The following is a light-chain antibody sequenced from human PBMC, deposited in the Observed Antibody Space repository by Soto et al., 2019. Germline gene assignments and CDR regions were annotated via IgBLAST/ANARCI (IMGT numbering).Light chain of an antibody. CDR1: QSVSNRF. J-gene: IGKJ1*01. CDR3: QQYNNWPWT. CDR2: GAS. V-gene: IGKV3D-15*01. Sequence: EIVLTQSPGTLSLSPGERATLSCRASQSVSNRFLAWYQQKSGQAPRLLLYGASNRATGIPARFSGSGSGTEFTLTISSLQSEDFAVYYCQQYNNWPWTFGQGTKVDI.